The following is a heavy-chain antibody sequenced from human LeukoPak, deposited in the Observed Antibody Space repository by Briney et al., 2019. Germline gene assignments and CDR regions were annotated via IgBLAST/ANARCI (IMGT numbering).Heavy chain of an antibody. D-gene: IGHD3-10*01. CDR3: ARQPYGAGSYTFDL. J-gene: IGHJ4*02. CDR2: IYTRGNT. CDR1: GGSVSDYY. Sequence: PSETLSLTCTVSGGSVSDYYWSWIRQTPGKGLEWIGYIYTRGNTNYNPSLKSRVTISADTSKNQCSLKLSSVTAADTAVYYCARQPYGAGSYTFDLWDQGTLVTVSS. V-gene: IGHV4-4*09.